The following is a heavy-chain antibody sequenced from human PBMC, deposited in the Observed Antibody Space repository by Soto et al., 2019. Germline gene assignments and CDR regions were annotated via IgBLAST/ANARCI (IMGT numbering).Heavy chain of an antibody. D-gene: IGHD3-22*01. J-gene: IGHJ3*02. V-gene: IGHV1-3*01. CDR2: INAGNGNT. Sequence: ASVKVSCKASGYTFTSYAMHWVRQAPGQRLEWMGWINAGNGNTKYSQKFQGRVTITRDTSASTAYMELSSLRSEDTAVYYCARDSSSDISGYYSLVAFDIWGQGTMVTVSS. CDR3: ARDSSSDISGYYSLVAFDI. CDR1: GYTFTSYA.